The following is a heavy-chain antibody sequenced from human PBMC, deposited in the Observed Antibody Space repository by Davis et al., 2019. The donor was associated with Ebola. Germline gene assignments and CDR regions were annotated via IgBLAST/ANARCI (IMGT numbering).Heavy chain of an antibody. J-gene: IGHJ3*02. V-gene: IGHV3-30-3*01. CDR1: GFTFSSYA. D-gene: IGHD2-2*01. CDR3: ARRAYCSSTSCPVGDAFDI. CDR2: ISYDGSNK. Sequence: GGSLRLSCAASGFTFSSYAMHWVRQAPGKGLEWVAVISYDGSNKYYADSVKGRFTISRDNAKNSLYLQMNSLRDEDTAVYYCARRAYCSSTSCPVGDAFDIWGQGTMVTVSS.